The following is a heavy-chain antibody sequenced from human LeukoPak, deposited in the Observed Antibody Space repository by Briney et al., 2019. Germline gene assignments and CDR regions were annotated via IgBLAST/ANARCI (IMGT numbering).Heavy chain of an antibody. V-gene: IGHV1-2*02. D-gene: IGHD6-19*01. J-gene: IGHJ4*02. CDR1: GYTFTGYY. Sequence: ASVKVSCKASGYTFTGYYMHWVRQAPGQGLEWMGWINPNSGGTNYAQKFQDRVTMTRDTSISTAYMELRRLRSDDTAVYYCARAWTLYSSDWTNFDYWGQGTLVTVSS. CDR2: INPNSGGT. CDR3: ARAWTLYSSDWTNFDY.